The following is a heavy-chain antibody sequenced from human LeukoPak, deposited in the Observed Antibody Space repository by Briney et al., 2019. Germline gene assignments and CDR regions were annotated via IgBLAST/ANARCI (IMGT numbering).Heavy chain of an antibody. Sequence: GGSLRLSCAASGFPFNNFAMSWVRQAPGKGLEWVSAINRDSGSTYYADSVRGRFTISRDNSKNTLYLHMSSLRAEDTAVYYCAKAPRIAAAGTFDYWGQGTLVTVSS. CDR2: INRDSGST. CDR1: GFPFNNFA. J-gene: IGHJ4*02. CDR3: AKAPRIAAAGTFDY. D-gene: IGHD6-13*01. V-gene: IGHV3-23*01.